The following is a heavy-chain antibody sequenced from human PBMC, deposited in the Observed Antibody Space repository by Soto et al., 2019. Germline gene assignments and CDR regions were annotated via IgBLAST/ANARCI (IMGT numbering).Heavy chain of an antibody. Sequence: PGGSLRLSCAASGFTVSSNYMTWVRQAPGKGLEWVSVLYSGGITYYADSVKGRFTISRDNSRNTLYLHMNNLRAEDTAVYYCAREQGEGYSYYYYGLDVWGQGTAVTVSS. D-gene: IGHD2-15*01. J-gene: IGHJ6*02. CDR2: LYSGGIT. V-gene: IGHV3-53*01. CDR3: AREQGEGYSYYYYGLDV. CDR1: GFTVSSNY.